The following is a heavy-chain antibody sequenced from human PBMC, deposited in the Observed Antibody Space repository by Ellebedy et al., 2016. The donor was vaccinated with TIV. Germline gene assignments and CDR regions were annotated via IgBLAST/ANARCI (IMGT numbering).Heavy chain of an antibody. CDR1: GFSFSTYA. Sequence: GGSLRLSCATSGFSFSTYAMNWVRQAPGKGLEWVSAISGSGGSTYYADSVKGRFTISRDNSKNTLYLQMNSLRAEDTAVYYCARDRLGGYSGYYRAFDIWGQGTMVTVSS. CDR3: ARDRLGGYSGYYRAFDI. CDR2: ISGSGGST. J-gene: IGHJ3*02. V-gene: IGHV3-23*01. D-gene: IGHD5-12*01.